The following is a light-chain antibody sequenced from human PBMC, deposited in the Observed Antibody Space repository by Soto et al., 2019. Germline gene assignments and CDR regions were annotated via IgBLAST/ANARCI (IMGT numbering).Light chain of an antibody. Sequence: EIVLTQSPGTLSLSPGERATLSSRASQSVSSNYLTWYQQKPGQAPRRLIFGASSRATGIPDRFSGSGSGTEFTLTISSLQSEDSAVYYCHPYNSWPRGTCGPGTKGDIK. CDR1: QSVSSNY. CDR3: HPYNSWPRGT. J-gene: IGKJ3*01. V-gene: IGKV3-20*01. CDR2: GAS.